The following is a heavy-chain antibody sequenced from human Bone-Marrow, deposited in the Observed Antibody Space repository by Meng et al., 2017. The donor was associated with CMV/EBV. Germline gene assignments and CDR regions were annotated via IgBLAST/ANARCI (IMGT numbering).Heavy chain of an antibody. V-gene: IGHV4-34*01. CDR1: GGSFSGYY. CDR3: ARAPLRFLQPGAFDI. J-gene: IGHJ3*02. CDR2: INHSGST. D-gene: IGHD4-17*01. Sequence: SETLSLTCAVYGGSFSGYYWSWIRQPPGKGLEWIGEINHSGSTNYNPSLKSRVTISVDTSKNQFSLKLSSVTAADTAVYYCARAPLRFLQPGAFDIWGQGTRVT.